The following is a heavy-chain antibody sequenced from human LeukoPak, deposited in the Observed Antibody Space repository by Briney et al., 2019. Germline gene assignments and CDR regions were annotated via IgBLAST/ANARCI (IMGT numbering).Heavy chain of an antibody. CDR2: IIPSGGST. V-gene: IGHV1-46*01. Sequence: AAVQVSCKASSYTSTSYGIKWVGQAPAQELQWLGIIIPSGGSTSYAQKFQGRVTMTRDMSTSTVYMELSSLRSDDTAVYYCARDNREVRGGDCFDVWGKGTTVTVSS. CDR1: SYTSTSYG. D-gene: IGHD2-21*02. CDR3: ARDNREVRGGDCFDV. J-gene: IGHJ6*04.